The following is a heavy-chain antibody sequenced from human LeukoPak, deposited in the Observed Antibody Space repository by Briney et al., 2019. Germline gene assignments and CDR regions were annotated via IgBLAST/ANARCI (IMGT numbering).Heavy chain of an antibody. D-gene: IGHD2/OR15-2a*01. V-gene: IGHV4-34*01. CDR3: ARVGARTSTPYYLDY. CDR1: GGSFSGYY. CDR2: INHSGST. J-gene: IGHJ4*02. Sequence: SETLSLTCAVYGGSFSGYYWSWIRQPPGKGLEWIGEINHSGSTNYNPSLKSRVTISVDTSKNQFSLKLSSVTAADTAVYYCARVGARTSTPYYLDYWGQGTLVTVSS.